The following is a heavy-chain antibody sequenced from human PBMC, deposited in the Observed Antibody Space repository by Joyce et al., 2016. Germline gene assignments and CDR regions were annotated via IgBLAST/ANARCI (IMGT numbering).Heavy chain of an antibody. CDR1: GFTFSSYG. Sequence: QVQLVESGGGVVQPGRSLRLSCAASGFTFSSYGMHWVRQAPGKGLELVAVIWYDGINKYYADSVKGRFTISRDNSKNTLYLQLNSLRAEDTAVYFCAREGEYGAYETFDYWGQGTLVTVSS. J-gene: IGHJ4*02. V-gene: IGHV3-33*01. CDR2: IWYDGINK. D-gene: IGHD5-12*01. CDR3: AREGEYGAYETFDY.